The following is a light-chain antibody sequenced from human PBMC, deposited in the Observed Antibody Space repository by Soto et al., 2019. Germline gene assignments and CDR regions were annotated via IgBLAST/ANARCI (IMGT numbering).Light chain of an antibody. V-gene: IGKV1-9*01. CDR3: QQLSTYPLT. CDR1: QGISSY. J-gene: IGKJ4*01. CDR2: AAS. Sequence: DILTTQSPATLSASLGDTVTITCRASQGISSYLAWYQQKPGKAPKLLIYAASTLQSGVQSRFRGSGYGTDLTLTISSLPHVDFAPYSCQQLSTYPLTFGGGTKVDIK.